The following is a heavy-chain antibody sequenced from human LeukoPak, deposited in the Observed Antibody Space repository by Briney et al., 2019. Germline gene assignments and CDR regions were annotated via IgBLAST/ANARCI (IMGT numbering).Heavy chain of an antibody. CDR2: INPNSGGT. V-gene: IGHV1-2*02. CDR1: GSTFTGYY. Sequence: ASVKVSCKASGSTFTGYYMHWVRQAPGQGLEWMGWINPNSGGTNYAQKFQGRVTMTRDTSISTAYMELSRLRSDDTAVYYCAREISGANNCGGDCYALVYWGQGTLVTVSS. D-gene: IGHD2-21*01. J-gene: IGHJ4*02. CDR3: AREISGANNCGGDCYALVY.